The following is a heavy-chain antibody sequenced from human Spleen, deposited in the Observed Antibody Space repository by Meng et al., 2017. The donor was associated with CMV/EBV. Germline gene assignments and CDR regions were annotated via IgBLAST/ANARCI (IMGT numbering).Heavy chain of an antibody. CDR3: AREYSGSYYFYYFDY. J-gene: IGHJ4*02. Sequence: ASVKVSCKASGGTLSSHTISWVRQAPGQGLEWMGWISAYNGNTNYAQKLQGRVTMTTDTSTSTAYMELRSLRSDDTAVYYCAREYSGSYYFYYFDYWGQGTLVTVSS. CDR2: ISAYNGNT. CDR1: GGTLSSHT. V-gene: IGHV1-18*04. D-gene: IGHD1-26*01.